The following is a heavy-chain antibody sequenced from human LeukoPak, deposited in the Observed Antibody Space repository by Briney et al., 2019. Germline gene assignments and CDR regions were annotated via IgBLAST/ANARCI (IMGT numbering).Heavy chain of an antibody. J-gene: IGHJ5*02. CDR1: GFTVSSTY. CDR3: AKTSHYDFWSGSPSGFDP. CDR2: LYSGGTT. V-gene: IGHV3-53*01. Sequence: GGSLRLSCAASGFTVSSTYMSWVRQAPGKGLEWVSVLYSGGTTYYADSVKGRFTISRDNSKNTLYLQMNSLRAEDTAVYYCAKTSHYDFWSGSPSGFDPWGQGTLVTVSS. D-gene: IGHD3-3*01.